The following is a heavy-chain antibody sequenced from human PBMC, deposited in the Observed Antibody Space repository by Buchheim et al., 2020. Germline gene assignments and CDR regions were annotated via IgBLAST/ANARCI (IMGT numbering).Heavy chain of an antibody. CDR1: GFTFSSYA. V-gene: IGHV3-30-3*01. J-gene: IGHJ6*02. D-gene: IGHD2-15*01. CDR2: ISYDGSNK. CDR3: ARDRVVVAATSLYYYYGMDV. Sequence: QVQLVESGGGVVQPGRSLRLSCAASGFTFSSYAMHWVRQAPGKGLEWVAVISYDGSNKYYADSVKGRFTISRDNSKTTLYLQMNSLRAEDTAVYYCARDRVVVAATSLYYYYGMDVWGQGTT.